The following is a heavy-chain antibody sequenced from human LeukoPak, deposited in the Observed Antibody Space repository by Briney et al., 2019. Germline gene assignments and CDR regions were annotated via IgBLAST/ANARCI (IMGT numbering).Heavy chain of an antibody. D-gene: IGHD6-13*01. CDR3: ARAWAGYSSSWYSDYYYYYMDV. J-gene: IGHJ6*03. CDR1: GFTFSNYW. Sequence: GGSLRLSCVVSGFTFSNYWMSWVRQAPGKGLEWVANIMPDGSVKYYVDSVKGRFTISRDNAKNSLYLQMNSLRAEDTAVYYCARAWAGYSSSWYSDYYYYYMDVWGKGTTVTVSS. CDR2: IMPDGSVK. V-gene: IGHV3-7*01.